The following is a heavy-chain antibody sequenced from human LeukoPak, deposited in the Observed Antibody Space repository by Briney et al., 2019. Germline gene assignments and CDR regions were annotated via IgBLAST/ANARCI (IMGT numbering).Heavy chain of an antibody. CDR2: IYYSGST. J-gene: IGHJ4*02. CDR3: ATPLWDTATYYFDY. Sequence: SETLSLTCTVSGGSISSYYWSWIRQPPGKGLEWIGYIYYSGSTSYNPSLKSRVTISVDTSKNQFSLKLSSVTAADTAVYYCATPLWDTATYYFDYWGQGTLVTVSS. D-gene: IGHD5-18*01. V-gene: IGHV4-59*01. CDR1: GGSISSYY.